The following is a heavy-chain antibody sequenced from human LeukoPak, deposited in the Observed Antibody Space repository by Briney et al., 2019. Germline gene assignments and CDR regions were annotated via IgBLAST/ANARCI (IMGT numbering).Heavy chain of an antibody. CDR1: GFTFSSYG. Sequence: GGSLRLSCSASGFTFSSYGTHWVRQAPGKGLEWVAVIWYDGSNKYYADSVKGRFTISRDNSKNTLYLQMNSLRAEDTAVYYCARESAEWKVWKSKVFDIWGQGTMVTVSS. J-gene: IGHJ3*02. V-gene: IGHV3-33*08. D-gene: IGHD1-1*01. CDR2: IWYDGSNK. CDR3: ARESAEWKVWKSKVFDI.